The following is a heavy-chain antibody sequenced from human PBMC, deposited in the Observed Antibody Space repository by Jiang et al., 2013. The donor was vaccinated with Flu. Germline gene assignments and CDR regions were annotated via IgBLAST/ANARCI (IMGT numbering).Heavy chain of an antibody. Sequence: YWSWIRQPPGKGLEWIGYIYYSGSTNYNPSLKSRVTISVDTSKNQFSLKLSSVTAADTAVYYCARVLSVPDYDILTGYFSNYYYGMDVWGQGTTVTVSS. V-gene: IGHV4-59*13. D-gene: IGHD3-9*01. J-gene: IGHJ6*02. CDR1: Y. CDR2: IYYSGST. CDR3: ARVLSVPDYDILTGYFSNYYYGMDV.